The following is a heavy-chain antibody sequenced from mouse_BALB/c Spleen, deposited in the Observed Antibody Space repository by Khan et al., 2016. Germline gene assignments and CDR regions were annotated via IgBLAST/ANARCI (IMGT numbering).Heavy chain of an antibody. CDR1: GYSITSGYY. Sequence: EVQLQESGPGLVKPSQSLSLTCSVTGYSITSGYYWNWIRQFPGNKLEWMGYISYDGSNNYNPSLKNRISITRDTSKNQFFLKLNSVTTEDTATYYCAYYDYDAMDYWGQGTSVTVSS. CDR3: AYYDYDAMDY. V-gene: IGHV3-6*02. J-gene: IGHJ4*01. CDR2: ISYDGSN. D-gene: IGHD2-1*01.